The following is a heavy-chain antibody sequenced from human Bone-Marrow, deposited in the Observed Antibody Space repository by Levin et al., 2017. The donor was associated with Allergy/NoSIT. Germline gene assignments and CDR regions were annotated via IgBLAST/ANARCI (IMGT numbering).Heavy chain of an antibody. CDR3: AKAAITMVQGVTDYYYYYMDG. Sequence: GGSLRLSCAASGFTFSSYAMSWVRQAPGKGLEWVSAISGSGGSTYYADSVKGRFTISRDNSKNTLYLQMNSLRAEDTAVYYCAKAAITMVQGVTDYYYYYMDGWGKGTTVTVSS. J-gene: IGHJ6*03. CDR2: ISGSGGST. V-gene: IGHV3-23*01. D-gene: IGHD3-10*01. CDR1: GFTFSSYA.